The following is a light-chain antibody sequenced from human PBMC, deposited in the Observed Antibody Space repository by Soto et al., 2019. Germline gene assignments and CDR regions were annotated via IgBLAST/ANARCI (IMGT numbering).Light chain of an antibody. CDR3: SSYTTSSTVV. Sequence: QSALTQPASVSGSPGQSITISCTGTSSDVGGYNYVSWYQQHPGKAPKLTIYDVSNRPLGVSNRFSGSKSGNTASLTISGLQAEDEADYFCSSYTTSSTVVFGGGTKLTVL. CDR2: DVS. V-gene: IGLV2-14*01. CDR1: SSDVGGYNY. J-gene: IGLJ2*01.